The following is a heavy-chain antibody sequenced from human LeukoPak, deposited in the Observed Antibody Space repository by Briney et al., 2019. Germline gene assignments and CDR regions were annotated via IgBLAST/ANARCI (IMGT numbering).Heavy chain of an antibody. D-gene: IGHD2-8*01. J-gene: IGHJ4*02. V-gene: IGHV3-48*03. Sequence: LTGGSLRLSCAASGFTFSTYAMNWIRQAPGKGLEWVAYFGSTGTIHYADSMRGRFTISRDNAEVSLFLHMNSLRVDDTAVYYCARSNGLRYFDRWGQGTLVTVSS. CDR3: ARSNGLRYFDR. CDR2: FGSTGTI. CDR1: GFTFSTYA.